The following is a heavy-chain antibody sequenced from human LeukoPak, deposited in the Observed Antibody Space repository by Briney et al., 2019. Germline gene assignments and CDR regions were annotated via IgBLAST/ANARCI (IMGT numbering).Heavy chain of an antibody. V-gene: IGHV4-34*01. D-gene: IGHD6-13*01. CDR3: ARRVRIAAPFNP. J-gene: IGHJ5*02. CDR1: GDSLSGYC. CDR2: INHSGST. Sequence: PSETLSLTCAVYGDSLSGYCWSWIRQPPGKGLEWIGEINHSGSTNYNPSLKSRVTVSVDTSKNQFSLKLTSVTAADTAVYYCARRVRIAAPFNPWGQGTLVIVSS.